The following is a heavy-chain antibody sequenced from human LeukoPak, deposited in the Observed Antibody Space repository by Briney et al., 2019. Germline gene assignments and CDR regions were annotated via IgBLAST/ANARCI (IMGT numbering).Heavy chain of an antibody. J-gene: IGHJ4*02. Sequence: PGGSLRLSCAASGFTFSSYSMNWVRQAPGKGLEWVSAISGSGGSTYYADSVKGRFTISRDNSKNTLYLQMNSLRAEDTAVYYCAKDPDCSSTSCYKDYWGQGTLVTVSS. CDR1: GFTFSSYS. CDR2: ISGSGGST. V-gene: IGHV3-23*01. CDR3: AKDPDCSSTSCYKDY. D-gene: IGHD2-2*02.